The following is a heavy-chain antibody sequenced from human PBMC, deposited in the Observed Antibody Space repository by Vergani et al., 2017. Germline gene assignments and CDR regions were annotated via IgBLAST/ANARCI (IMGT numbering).Heavy chain of an antibody. Sequence: QVHLQESGPGLVKPSETLSLTCTMSGGSISAGYYFWSWIRQPAGKGLEWLGNISASGNASHSPSLKTRVFMSVDTSKNQFSLTVTSVTAADTAIYFCARRSGRYYSGGKVHPLRTAFDVWGHGTVVTVSS. CDR3: ARRSGRYYSGGKVHPLRTAFDV. V-gene: IGHV4-61*02. CDR1: GGSISAGYYF. CDR2: ISASGNA. D-gene: IGHD2-15*01. J-gene: IGHJ3*01.